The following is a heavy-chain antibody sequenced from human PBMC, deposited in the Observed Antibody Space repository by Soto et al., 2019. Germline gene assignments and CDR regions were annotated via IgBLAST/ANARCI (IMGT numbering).Heavy chain of an antibody. D-gene: IGHD5-18*01. J-gene: IGHJ6*02. V-gene: IGHV4-39*01. CDR2: IYYSGST. Sequence: SETLSLTCTVSGGSISSSSYYWGWIRQPPGKGLEWIGSIYYSGSTYYNPSLKSRVTISVDTSKNQFSLKLSSVTAADTAVYYCARQRGVVVPDPIRGGYSYGTGMDVWGQGTTVTVYS. CDR3: ARQRGVVVPDPIRGGYSYGTGMDV. CDR1: GGSISSSSYY.